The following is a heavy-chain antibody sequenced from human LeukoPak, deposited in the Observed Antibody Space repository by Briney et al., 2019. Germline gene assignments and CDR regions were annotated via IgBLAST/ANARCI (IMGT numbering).Heavy chain of an antibody. Sequence: GGSLRLSCAASGFTFSDYYMSWIRQAPGKGLEWVSYISSSGSTIYYADSVKGRFTISRDNAKNSLYLQMNSLRAEDTALYYCAKSCGGDCYWAFDYWGQGTLVTVSS. CDR3: AKSCGGDCYWAFDY. CDR2: ISSSGSTI. D-gene: IGHD2-21*02. J-gene: IGHJ4*02. V-gene: IGHV3-11*01. CDR1: GFTFSDYY.